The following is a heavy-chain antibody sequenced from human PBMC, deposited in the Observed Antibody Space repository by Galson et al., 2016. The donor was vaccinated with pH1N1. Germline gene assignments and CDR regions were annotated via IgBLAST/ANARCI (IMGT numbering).Heavy chain of an antibody. CDR1: GYTLSRYY. V-gene: IGHV1-46*03. J-gene: IGHJ4*02. Sequence: SVKVSCKASGYTLSRYYMHWLRQAPGKGLEWMGIIDLSSGSTTYAQKFQGRVTMTHDTATNTVYMELSSLRSDDTAVYYCARRYYFDYWGKGTLVAVPS. CDR2: IDLSSGST. CDR3: ARRYYFDY.